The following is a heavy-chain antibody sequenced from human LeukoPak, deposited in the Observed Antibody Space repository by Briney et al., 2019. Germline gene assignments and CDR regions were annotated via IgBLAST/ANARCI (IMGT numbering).Heavy chain of an antibody. J-gene: IGHJ5*02. V-gene: IGHV4-59*01. Sequence: PSETLSLTCTVSGGSISSYYWSWIRQPPGKGLEWIGYIYYSGSTNYNPSLESRVTISVDTSKNQFSLKLSSVTAADTAVYYCARVETADGGRFLEWLYNWFDPWGQGTLVTVSS. CDR2: IYYSGST. CDR1: GGSISSYY. CDR3: ARVETADGGRFLEWLYNWFDP. D-gene: IGHD3-3*01.